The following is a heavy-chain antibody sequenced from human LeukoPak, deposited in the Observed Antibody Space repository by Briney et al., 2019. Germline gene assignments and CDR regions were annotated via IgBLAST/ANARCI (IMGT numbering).Heavy chain of an antibody. CDR2: IWYDGSNK. D-gene: IGHD5-18*01. CDR3: ARDPHLPGAMVRGYFDY. CDR1: GFTFSSYG. V-gene: IGHV3-33*01. Sequence: GRSLRLSCAASGFTFSSYGMHWVRQAPGKGLERVAVIWYDGSNKYYADSVKGRFTISRDNSKNTLYLQMNSLRAEDTAVYYCARDPHLPGAMVRGYFDYWGQGTLVTVSS. J-gene: IGHJ4*02.